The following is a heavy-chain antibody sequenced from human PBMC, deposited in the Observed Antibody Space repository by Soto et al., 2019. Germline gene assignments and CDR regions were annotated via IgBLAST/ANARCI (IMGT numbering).Heavy chain of an antibody. J-gene: IGHJ4*02. V-gene: IGHV3-30*18. CDR1: GFTFSSFG. CDR3: AKETLSGWRTLDY. Sequence: PGGSLRLSCAVSGFTFSSFGMDWVRQAPGKGLEWVALISYDGSDQYYADSVKGRFTIPRDNSKNTLFLEMNSLRPEDTAVYYCAKETLSGWRTLDYWGQGTPVTVSS. D-gene: IGHD6-19*01. CDR2: ISYDGSDQ.